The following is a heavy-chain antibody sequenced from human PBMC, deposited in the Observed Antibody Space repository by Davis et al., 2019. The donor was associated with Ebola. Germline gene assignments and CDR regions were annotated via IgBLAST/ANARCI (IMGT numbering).Heavy chain of an antibody. V-gene: IGHV4-34*01. J-gene: IGHJ4*02. CDR3: ARRGVYGDYRYYFDY. CDR1: GGSFSGYY. Sequence: MPSETLSLTCAVYGGSFSGYYWSWIRQPPGKGLEWIGEINHSGSTNYNPSLKSRVTISVDTSKNQFSLKLSSVTAADTAVYYCARRGVYGDYRYYFDYWGQGTLVTFSS. CDR2: INHSGST. D-gene: IGHD4-17*01.